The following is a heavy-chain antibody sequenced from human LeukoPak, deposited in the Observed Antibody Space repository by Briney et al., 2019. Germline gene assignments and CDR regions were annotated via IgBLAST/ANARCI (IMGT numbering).Heavy chain of an antibody. CDR2: INHSGST. V-gene: IGHV4-34*01. CDR1: GGSFSGYY. J-gene: IGHJ4*02. Sequence: SETLSLTCAVYGGSFSGYYWSWIRQPPGKGLEWIGGINHSGSTNYNPSLKSRVTISVDTSKNQFSLKLSSVTAADTAVYYCARRYCGGDCYSTEHYYFDYWGQGTLVTVSS. D-gene: IGHD2-21*02. CDR3: ARRYCGGDCYSTEHYYFDY.